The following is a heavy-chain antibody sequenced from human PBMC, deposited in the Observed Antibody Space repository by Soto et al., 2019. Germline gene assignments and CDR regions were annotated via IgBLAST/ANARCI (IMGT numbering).Heavy chain of an antibody. CDR2: IAYDGSNK. D-gene: IGHD3-10*01. CDR1: GFTFSSYG. CDR3: AKDKLGVLLWFGAKTSGMDV. Sequence: QVQLVESGGGVVQPGRSLRLSCAASGFTFSSYGMHWVRQAPGKGLEWVAVIAYDGSNKYYADSVKGRFTISRDNSKNTLYLQMNSLRAEDTAVYYCAKDKLGVLLWFGAKTSGMDVWGQGTTVTVSS. V-gene: IGHV3-30*18. J-gene: IGHJ6*02.